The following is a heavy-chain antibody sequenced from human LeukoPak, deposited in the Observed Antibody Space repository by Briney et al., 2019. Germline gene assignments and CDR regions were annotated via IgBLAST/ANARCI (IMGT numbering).Heavy chain of an antibody. D-gene: IGHD3-22*01. Sequence: LRLSCAASGFTFSSYAMSWIRQPPGKGLEWIGYIYHSGSTYYNPSLKSRVTISVDRSKNQFSLKLSSVTAADTAVYYCARGGDSSGYLNYYYYGMDVWGQGTTVTVSS. CDR2: IYHSGST. J-gene: IGHJ6*02. V-gene: IGHV4-30-2*01. CDR1: GFTFSSYA. CDR3: ARGGDSSGYLNYYYYGMDV.